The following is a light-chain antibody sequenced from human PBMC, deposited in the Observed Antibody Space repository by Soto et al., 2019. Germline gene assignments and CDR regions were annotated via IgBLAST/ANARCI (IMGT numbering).Light chain of an antibody. CDR3: QQSYSTPFT. CDR1: PSISIY. J-gene: IGKJ5*01. CDR2: TAS. Sequence: DIQMTQSPSSLSASVGDRVTISCRASPSISIYLNWYQHKAGKAPKLLIYTASRLQSGVPSRFSGSGSGSDVTLTISSLQPEDYASYYCQQSYSTPFTFGQGTRLEIK. V-gene: IGKV1-39*01.